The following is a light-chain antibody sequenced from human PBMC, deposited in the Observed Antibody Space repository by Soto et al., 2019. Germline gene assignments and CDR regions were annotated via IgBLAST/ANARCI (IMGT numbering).Light chain of an antibody. Sequence: QSALTQPASVSGSPGQSITISCTVTSSDVGSYNLVSWYQQHPGKAPKLMIYEVSKRPSAVSNRFSGSKSGSTDCLTLSGLEVEDEADYYCCSYAGSRPFVFGTGSKVTVL. CDR3: CSYAGSRPFV. V-gene: IGLV2-23*02. CDR2: EVS. CDR1: SSDVGSYNL. J-gene: IGLJ1*01.